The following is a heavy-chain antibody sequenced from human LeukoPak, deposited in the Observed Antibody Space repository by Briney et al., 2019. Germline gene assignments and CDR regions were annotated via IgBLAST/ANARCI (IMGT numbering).Heavy chain of an antibody. CDR1: GGSISSYY. CDR3: ARRTYCSSTSCYARMGDNWFDP. J-gene: IGHJ5*02. V-gene: IGHV4-59*08. D-gene: IGHD2-2*01. Sequence: PSETLSLTCTVSGGSISSYYWSWTRQPPGKGLEWIGYIYYSGSTNYNPSLKSRVTISVDTSKNQFSLKLSSVTAADTAVYYCARRTYCSSTSCYARMGDNWFDPWGQGTLVTVSS. CDR2: IYYSGST.